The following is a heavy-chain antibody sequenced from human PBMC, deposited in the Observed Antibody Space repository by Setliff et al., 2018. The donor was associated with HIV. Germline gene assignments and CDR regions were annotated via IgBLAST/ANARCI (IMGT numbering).Heavy chain of an antibody. D-gene: IGHD6-19*01. CDR1: GGSISSFSYY. Sequence: SETLSLTCTVSGGSISSFSYYWAWIRQSPGKGLEWIGNVYHSGGTDYNPSLRSRVSISVDTSTNQFSLSLASVTATDTAVYYCTRRFEKWLAFDYWGQGTLVTVSS. J-gene: IGHJ4*02. CDR2: VYHSGGT. CDR3: TRRFEKWLAFDY. V-gene: IGHV4-39*01.